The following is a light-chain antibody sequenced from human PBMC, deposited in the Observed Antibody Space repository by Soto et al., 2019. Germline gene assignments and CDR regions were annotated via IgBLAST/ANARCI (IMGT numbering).Light chain of an antibody. CDR2: SAS. CDR3: QQYNNWPLT. J-gene: IGKJ4*01. Sequence: EIVMTQSPATLSVSPGERATLSCSASQTISSNLAWYQQKPGQAPRLLIYSASTRATGIPARFSGSGSGTEFTLTISSLQSGDFAVYYCQQYNNWPLTFGGGTKVDIK. V-gene: IGKV3-15*01. CDR1: QTISSN.